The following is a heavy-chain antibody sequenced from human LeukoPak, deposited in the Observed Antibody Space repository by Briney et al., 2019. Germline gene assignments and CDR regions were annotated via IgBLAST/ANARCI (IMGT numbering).Heavy chain of an antibody. D-gene: IGHD5-12*01. CDR2: INQDGSLK. V-gene: IGHV3-7*01. Sequence: PGGSLRLSCAASGFTFTTYWMTWVRQAPGKGLELVANINQDGSLKNYVDSVKGRFTISRDNAKNTLYMQMNRLRAEDTAVYYCAREARNYYGIDVWGQGTMVTVSS. CDR3: AREARNYYGIDV. CDR1: GFTFTTYW. J-gene: IGHJ6*02.